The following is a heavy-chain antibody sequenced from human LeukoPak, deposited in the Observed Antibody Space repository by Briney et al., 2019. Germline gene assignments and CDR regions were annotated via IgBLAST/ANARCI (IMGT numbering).Heavy chain of an antibody. D-gene: IGHD3-22*01. CDR3: ARGYYYDSSGYYRTGEGFDY. J-gene: IGHJ4*02. CDR2: INPNSGGT. V-gene: IGHV1-2*02. CDR1: GYSFTTFH. Sequence: ASVKVSCKAAGYSFTTFHINWVRQAPGQGLEWMGWINPNSGGTNYAQKFQGRVTMTRDTSISTAYMELSRLRSDDTAVYYCARGYYYDSSGYYRTGEGFDYWGQGTLVTVSS.